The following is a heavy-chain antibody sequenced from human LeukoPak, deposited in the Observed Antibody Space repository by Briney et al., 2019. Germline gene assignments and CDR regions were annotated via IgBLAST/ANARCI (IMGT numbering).Heavy chain of an antibody. CDR3: ARGGRLTGDHYRVPAAYYFDY. V-gene: IGHV4-39*07. Sequence: SETLSLTCTVSGGSISSSSYYWGWIRQPPGKGLEWIGSIYHSGSTYYNPSLKSRVTISVDTSKNQFSLKLSSVTAADTAVYYCARGGRLTGDHYRVPAAYYFDYWGQGTLVTVSS. CDR2: IYHSGST. CDR1: GGSISSSSYY. D-gene: IGHD2-2*01. J-gene: IGHJ4*02.